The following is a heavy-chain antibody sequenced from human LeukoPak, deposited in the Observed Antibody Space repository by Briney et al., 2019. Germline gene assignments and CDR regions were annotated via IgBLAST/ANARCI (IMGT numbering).Heavy chain of an antibody. Sequence: ASESLSLTCSVSGASISSHYWSWIRQPPRKGLEWIGYIHYSGSTSCNPSLKSRVTISLDTSKNQFSLKLTSVTAADTAVYYCSRAGTGFNIRGAYWGQGTLVTVSP. J-gene: IGHJ4*02. CDR3: SRAGTGFNIRGAY. V-gene: IGHV4-59*11. CDR1: GASISSHY. D-gene: IGHD1-14*01. CDR2: IHYSGST.